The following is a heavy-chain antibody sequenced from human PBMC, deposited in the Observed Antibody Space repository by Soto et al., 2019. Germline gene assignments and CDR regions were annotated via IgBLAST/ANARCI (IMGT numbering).Heavy chain of an antibody. J-gene: IGHJ4*02. CDR2: IDKSGGDT. D-gene: IGHD3-16*02. V-gene: IGHV3-23*05. Sequence: GSLRLSCAASGFTFTNYLMTWVRQAPGKGLEWVSSIDKSGGDTYYADSVKGRFTISRDNSKNTLYLQMNGLRAEDTALYYCAKDTYRHSWYFWGTGTLVTVS. CDR3: AKDTYRHSWYF. CDR1: GFTFTNYL.